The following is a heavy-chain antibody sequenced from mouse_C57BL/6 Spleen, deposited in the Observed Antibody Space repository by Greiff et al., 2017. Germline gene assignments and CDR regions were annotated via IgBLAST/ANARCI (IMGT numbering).Heavy chain of an antibody. CDR3: ARPGDYDSAWFAY. J-gene: IGHJ3*01. D-gene: IGHD2-4*01. Sequence: QVQLKQPGAELVRPGSSVKLSCKASGYTFTSYWMDWVKQRPGQGLEWIGNIYPSDSETHYNQTFKDKATLTVDKSSSTAYMQLSSLTSEDSAVYYCARPGDYDSAWFAYWGQGTLVTVSA. CDR2: IYPSDSET. V-gene: IGHV1-61*01. CDR1: GYTFTSYW.